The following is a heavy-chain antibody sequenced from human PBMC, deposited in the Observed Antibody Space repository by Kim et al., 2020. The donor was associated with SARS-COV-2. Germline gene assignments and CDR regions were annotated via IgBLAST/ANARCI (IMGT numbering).Heavy chain of an antibody. V-gene: IGHV1-2*02. CDR3: ARGGYNWNYALDY. J-gene: IGHJ4*02. D-gene: IGHD1-7*01. Sequence: YAQKFQGRVTMTRDTSISTAYMELSRLRSDDTAVYYCARGGYNWNYALDYWGQGTLVTVSS.